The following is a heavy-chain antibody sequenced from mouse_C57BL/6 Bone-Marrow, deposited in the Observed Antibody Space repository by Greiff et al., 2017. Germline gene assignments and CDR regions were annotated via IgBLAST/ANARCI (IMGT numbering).Heavy chain of an antibody. D-gene: IGHD2-4*01. V-gene: IGHV14-2*01. CDR2: IDPEDGET. Sequence: VHVKQSGAELVKPGASVKLSCTASGFNIKDYYMPWVKQRTEQGLEWIGRIDPEDGETKYAPKFQGEATITADTSSNTAYLQLSSLTSEDTAVYYCARSRRLRRGAGFAYWGQGTLVTVSA. CDR3: ARSRRLRRGAGFAY. CDR1: GFNIKDYY. J-gene: IGHJ3*01.